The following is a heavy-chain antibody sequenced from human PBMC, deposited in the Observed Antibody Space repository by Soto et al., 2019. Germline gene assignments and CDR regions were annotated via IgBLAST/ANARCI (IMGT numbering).Heavy chain of an antibody. CDR3: ARHHGGNYGDYDADYYYYMDV. J-gene: IGHJ6*03. Sequence: SETLSLTCTVSGGSISSYYWSWIRQPPGKGLEWIGYIYYSGSTNYNPSLKSRVTISVDTSKNQFSLKLSSVTAADTAVYYCARHHGGNYGDYDADYYYYMDVWGKGTTVTVSS. CDR2: IYYSGST. V-gene: IGHV4-59*08. CDR1: GGSISSYY. D-gene: IGHD4-17*01.